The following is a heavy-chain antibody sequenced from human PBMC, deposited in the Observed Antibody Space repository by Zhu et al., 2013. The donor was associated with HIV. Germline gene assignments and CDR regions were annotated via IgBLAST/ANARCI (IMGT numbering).Heavy chain of an antibody. CDR3: ARDNTDWYSNSWIGGYFDP. D-gene: IGHD6-13*01. V-gene: IGHV1-3*01. CDR1: GYIFTSYA. J-gene: IGHJ5*02. Sequence: QVQLVQSGAEVKKPGASVKLSCRASGYIFTSYAMHWVRQAPGQRPEWMGWINVGNGNTEYSQKFRGRVTITRDTSASTAYMELSSLRSEDTAVYYCARDNTDWYSNSWIGGYFDPWAREPWSPSPQ. CDR2: INVGNGNT.